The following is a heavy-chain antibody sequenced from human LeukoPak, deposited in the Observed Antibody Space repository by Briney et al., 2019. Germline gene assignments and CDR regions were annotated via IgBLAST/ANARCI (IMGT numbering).Heavy chain of an antibody. CDR2: INRTSGSI. CDR3: AKDVGFNYYGPDY. D-gene: IGHD3-10*01. J-gene: IGHJ4*02. Sequence: GGSLRLSCAASGFTFDVYAMGWVRHAPGGGLEWGSGINRTSGSIGYADSVKGRFTISRDNSKNTLYLQMNSLRAEDTAVYYCAKDVGFNYYGPDYWGQGTLVTVSS. V-gene: IGHV3-9*01. CDR1: GFTFDVYA.